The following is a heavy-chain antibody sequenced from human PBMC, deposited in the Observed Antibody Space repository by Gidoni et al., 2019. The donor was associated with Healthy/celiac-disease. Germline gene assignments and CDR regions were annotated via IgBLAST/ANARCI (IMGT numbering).Heavy chain of an antibody. J-gene: IGHJ6*02. CDR1: GFSLSTSGMC. CDR2: IDWDDDK. D-gene: IGHD6-6*01. V-gene: IGHV2-70*15. Sequence: QVTLRESGPALVKPTQTLTLTCPFSGFSLSTSGMCVSWIRQPPGKALEWLARIDWDDDKYYSTSLKTRLTISKDTSKNQVVLTMTNMDPVDTATYYCARIQAAQDFGYHYYYGMDVWGQGTTVTVSS. CDR3: ARIQAAQDFGYHYYYGMDV.